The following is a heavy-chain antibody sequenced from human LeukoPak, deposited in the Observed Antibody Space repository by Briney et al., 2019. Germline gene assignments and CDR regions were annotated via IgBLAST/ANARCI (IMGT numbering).Heavy chain of an antibody. J-gene: IGHJ4*02. CDR2: VYTSGTT. D-gene: IGHD3-22*01. CDR1: GGSITIGSYY. Sequence: SQTLSLTCTVSGGSITIGSYYWSWIRQPAGKGLEWIGRVYTSGTTNYNPSLESRVTISVDTSKNQFSLRLSSVTAADTAVYYCARDGYNGYYFDSSDYYFEHWGLGTLVTVSS. V-gene: IGHV4-61*02. CDR3: ARDGYNGYYFDSSDYYFEH.